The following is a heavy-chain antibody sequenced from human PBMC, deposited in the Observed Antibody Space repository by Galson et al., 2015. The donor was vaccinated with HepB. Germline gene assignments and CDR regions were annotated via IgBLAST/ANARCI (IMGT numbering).Heavy chain of an antibody. Sequence: SLRLPCAASGFTFSSYWMSWVRQAPGKGLEWVANIKQDGSEKYYVDSVKGRFTISRDNAKNSLYLQMNSLRAEDTAVYYCARGGPFPGLDYFDYWGQGTLVTVSS. D-gene: IGHD2/OR15-2a*01. CDR2: IKQDGSEK. V-gene: IGHV3-7*03. J-gene: IGHJ4*02. CDR1: GFTFSSYW. CDR3: ARGGPFPGLDYFDY.